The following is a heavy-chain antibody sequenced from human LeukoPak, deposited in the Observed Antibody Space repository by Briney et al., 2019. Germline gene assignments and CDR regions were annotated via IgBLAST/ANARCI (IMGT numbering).Heavy chain of an antibody. D-gene: IGHD6-13*01. CDR2: FDPEDGET. V-gene: IGHV1-24*01. Sequence: GASVKVSCKVSGYTLTELSMHWVRQAPGKGLEWMGGFDPEDGETIYAQKFQGRVTMTEDTSTDTAYMELSSLRSEDTAVYYCATWQQLGPHDAFDIWGQGTMVTVSS. CDR3: ATWQQLGPHDAFDI. CDR1: GYTLTELS. J-gene: IGHJ3*02.